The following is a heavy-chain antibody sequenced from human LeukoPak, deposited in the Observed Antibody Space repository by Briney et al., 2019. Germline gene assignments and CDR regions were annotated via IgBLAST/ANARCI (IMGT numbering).Heavy chain of an antibody. CDR2: IYSGGST. J-gene: IGHJ6*03. Sequence: GGSLRLSCAASGFTVSSNYMSWVRQAPGKGLEWVSVIYSGGSTYYADSVKGRFTISRDNSKNTPYLQMNSLRAEDTAVYYCARVYKWLVLTFYYYYMDVWGKGTTVTVSS. D-gene: IGHD6-19*01. CDR3: ARVYKWLVLTFYYYYMDV. CDR1: GFTVSSNY. V-gene: IGHV3-53*01.